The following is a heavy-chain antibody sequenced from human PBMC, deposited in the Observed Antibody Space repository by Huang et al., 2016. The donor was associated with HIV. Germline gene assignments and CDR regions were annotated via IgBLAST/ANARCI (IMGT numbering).Heavy chain of an antibody. V-gene: IGHV4-39*01. Sequence: QLQLQGSGPGLVKPSETLSLTCTVSGGSITSSSYYWGWIRQPPGKGLEWVGSIYYRGSTDYNTSLKSRVTVSVDTSKNQFSLKLSSVTAADTAVYYCARHFSYYDSSGYTPWDAFDIWGQGTMVTVSS. J-gene: IGHJ3*02. CDR3: ARHFSYYDSSGYTPWDAFDI. CDR2: IYYRGST. CDR1: GGSITSSSYY. D-gene: IGHD3-22*01.